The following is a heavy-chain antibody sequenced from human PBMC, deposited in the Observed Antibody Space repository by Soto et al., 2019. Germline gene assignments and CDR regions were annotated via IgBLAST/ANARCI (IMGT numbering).Heavy chain of an antibody. Sequence: EVKRVQSGGDLVQPGGSLGLSCVASGFTFSTYWMTWIRQAPGMGLEWVAGIKEDASEELYVDSVKGRFSVSRDNAKNSLYLQLNSLSAEDTAVYYCATAISSPFSNFDYWGQGSLVTVSS. CDR2: IKEDASEE. CDR3: ATAISSPFSNFDY. J-gene: IGHJ4*02. CDR1: GFTFSTYW. V-gene: IGHV3-7*01. D-gene: IGHD2-2*01.